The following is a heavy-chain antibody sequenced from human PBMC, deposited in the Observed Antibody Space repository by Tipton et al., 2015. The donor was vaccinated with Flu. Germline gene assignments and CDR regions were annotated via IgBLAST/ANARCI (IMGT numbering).Heavy chain of an antibody. CDR2: LYSGGVT. CDR3: ARSWGGP. D-gene: IGHD7-27*01. V-gene: IGHV3-66*02. J-gene: IGHJ5*02. CDR1: GFTVSSSY. Sequence: LRLSCAASGFTVSSSYMSWVRQAPGKGLEWVSILYSGGVTHYAGSVKGRFTISRDNSKNTLYLQMNSLRAEDTAVYYCARSWGGPWGQGTLVTVSS.